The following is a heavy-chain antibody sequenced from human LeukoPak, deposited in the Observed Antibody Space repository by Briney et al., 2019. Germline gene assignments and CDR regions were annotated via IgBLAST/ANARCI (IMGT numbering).Heavy chain of an antibody. V-gene: IGHV4-30-4*01. CDR3: ARGPSIMITFGGVIAATLYGMDV. D-gene: IGHD3-16*02. J-gene: IGHJ6*02. CDR1: GGSISSGDYY. CDR2: LYYSGST. Sequence: PSQTLSLTCTVSGGSISSGDYYWSWIRQPPGKGLEWIGYLYYSGSTYYNPSLKSRVTISVDTSKNQFSLKLSSVTAADTAVYYCARGPSIMITFGGVIAATLYGMDVWGQGTTVTVSS.